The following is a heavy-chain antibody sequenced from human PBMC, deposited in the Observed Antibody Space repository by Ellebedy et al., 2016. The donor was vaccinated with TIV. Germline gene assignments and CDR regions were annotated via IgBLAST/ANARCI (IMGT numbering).Heavy chain of an antibody. CDR3: AKGAGGYPRPYYFDF. CDR1: GFTFNTYA. V-gene: IGHV3-23*01. CDR2: MSISGESI. Sequence: GESLKISCAASGFTFNTYAMTWVRQAPGRGLQWVSAMSISGESIYYADSVKGRFTISRDVSNSTLYLQMDSLRAEDTAVYYCAKGAGGYPRPYYFDFWGQGTLVTVSS. J-gene: IGHJ4*02. D-gene: IGHD3-16*01.